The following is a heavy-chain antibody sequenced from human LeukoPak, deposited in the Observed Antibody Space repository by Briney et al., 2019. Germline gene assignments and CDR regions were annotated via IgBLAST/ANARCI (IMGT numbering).Heavy chain of an antibody. Sequence: SQTLSLTCAISGESVSSNTAAWNWIRQSPSRGLEWLGRTYYRSKWFNHYALSVKSRIIINPDTSKNQFSLHLNSVTPEDTAVYYCAKGAGDTNWFDPWGQGTLVTVSS. D-gene: IGHD2-21*01. CDR1: GESVSSNTAA. J-gene: IGHJ5*02. V-gene: IGHV6-1*01. CDR2: TYYRSKWFN. CDR3: AKGAGDTNWFDP.